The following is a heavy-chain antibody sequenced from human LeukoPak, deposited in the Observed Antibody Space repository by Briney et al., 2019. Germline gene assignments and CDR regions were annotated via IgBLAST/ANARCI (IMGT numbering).Heavy chain of an antibody. CDR1: GYTFTSYY. V-gene: IGHV1-46*01. CDR3: ARVGGSGSPTYLYFDY. J-gene: IGHJ4*02. Sequence: ASVTVSFKASGYTFTSYYMHWVRQAPGQGLEWMGIINPSGGSTSYAQKFQGRVTMTRDTSTSTVYMELSSLRSEDTAVYYCARVGGSGSPTYLYFDYWGQGTLVTVSS. CDR2: INPSGGST. D-gene: IGHD3-10*01.